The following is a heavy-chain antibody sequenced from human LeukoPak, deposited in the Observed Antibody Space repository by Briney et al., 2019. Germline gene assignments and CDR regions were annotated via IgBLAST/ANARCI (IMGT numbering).Heavy chain of an antibody. V-gene: IGHV3-30*02. CDR2: IRYDGSNA. D-gene: IGHD5-18*01. CDR1: GFTFSDYG. J-gene: IGHJ4*02. CDR3: AKVVTDSNGYTL. Sequence: PGGSLRLSCAASGFTFSDYGMHWVRQAPGKGLEWVSFIRYDGSNAYYADSVKGRFTLTRDNAKNTLHLQMNSLRAQDTAVYYCAKVVTDSNGYTLWGQGTLVTVSS.